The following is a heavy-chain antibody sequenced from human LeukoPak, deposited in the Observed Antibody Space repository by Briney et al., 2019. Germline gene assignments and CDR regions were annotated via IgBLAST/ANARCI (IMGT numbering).Heavy chain of an antibody. J-gene: IGHJ4*02. Sequence: GASVKLSCNTSGYTFTGYYMHWVRHAPGQGLVWMGWINPNSDGTNYAQKFQDRVTMTWGTSITTAYMERSRLRSDNTAVYYCARSLPLTVGDSRDNCDYGGQGTLVTVSS. CDR3: ARSLPLTVGDSRDNCDY. CDR2: INPNSDGT. V-gene: IGHV1-2*02. CDR1: GYTFTGYY. D-gene: IGHD3-16*01.